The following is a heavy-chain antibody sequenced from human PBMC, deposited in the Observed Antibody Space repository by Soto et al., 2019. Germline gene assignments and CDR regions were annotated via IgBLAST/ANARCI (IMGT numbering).Heavy chain of an antibody. CDR3: AKMTTVTPTPYDY. D-gene: IGHD4-4*01. V-gene: IGHV3-23*01. J-gene: IGHJ4*02. Sequence: GGSLRLSCAASGFTFSSYAMSWVRQAPWKGLEWVSAISGSGGSTYYADSVKGRFTISRDNSKNTLYLQMNSLRAEYTAVFYCAKMTTVTPTPYDYWGQGTLVTVSS. CDR2: ISGSGGST. CDR1: GFTFSSYA.